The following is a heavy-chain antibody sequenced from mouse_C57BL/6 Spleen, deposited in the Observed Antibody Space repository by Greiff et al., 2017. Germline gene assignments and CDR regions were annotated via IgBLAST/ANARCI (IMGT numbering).Heavy chain of an antibody. Sequence: QVQLQQSGAELARPGASVKMSCKASGYTFTSYTMHWVKQRPGQGLEWIGYINPSSGYTKYNQKFKDKATLTADKSSSTAYMQLSSLTSEDSAVYYCARGTYSNYGARDYWGQGTSVTVSS. D-gene: IGHD2-5*01. CDR3: ARGTYSNYGARDY. CDR1: GYTFTSYT. V-gene: IGHV1-4*01. J-gene: IGHJ4*01. CDR2: INPSSGYT.